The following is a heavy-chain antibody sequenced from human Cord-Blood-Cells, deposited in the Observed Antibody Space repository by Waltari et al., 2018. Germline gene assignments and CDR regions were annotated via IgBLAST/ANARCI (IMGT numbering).Heavy chain of an antibody. V-gene: IGHV4-34*01. J-gene: IGHJ3*02. CDR2: INHSGST. CDR1: GGSFSGYY. CDR3: ARGFGPSSIAAQDAFDI. D-gene: IGHD6-6*01. Sequence: QVQLQQWGAGLLKPSETLSLTCAVYGGSFSGYYWSWIRQPPGKGLEWNGEINHSGSTNYNPSLKSRVTISVDTSKNQFSLKLSSVTAADTAVYYCARGFGPSSIAAQDAFDIWGQGTMVTVSS.